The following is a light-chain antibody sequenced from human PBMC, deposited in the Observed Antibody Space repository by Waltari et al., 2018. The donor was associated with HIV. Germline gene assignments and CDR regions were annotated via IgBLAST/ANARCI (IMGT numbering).Light chain of an antibody. CDR2: WAS. V-gene: IGKV4-1*01. J-gene: IGKJ1*01. Sequence: DIVMTQSPDSLAVSLGERATINCKSSQSVLYSSENKNYLAWYQQKPGQPPKVIIYWASTRESGVPDRFSGSGSGTDFTLTISSLLAEDVAVYYCQQYYSTPLTFGQGTKVEIK. CDR1: QSVLYSSENKNY. CDR3: QQYYSTPLT.